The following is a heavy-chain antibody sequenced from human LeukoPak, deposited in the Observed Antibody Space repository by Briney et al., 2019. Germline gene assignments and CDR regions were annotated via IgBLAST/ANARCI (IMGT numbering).Heavy chain of an antibody. V-gene: IGHV4-59*01. CDR1: DDSITMYY. J-gene: IGHJ6*03. CDR3: ARGRVSSSTWYSTYYYFFYMDF. Sequence: SETLSLTCTVSDDSITMYYWTWIRQPPGKGLEWIGYVDHTGSTKFNPSLNGRVSISRGTSNNFFSLRLRSVTAADTAVYFCARGRVSSSTWYSTYYYFFYMDFWGKGTTVTVSS. D-gene: IGHD4-11*01. CDR2: VDHTGST.